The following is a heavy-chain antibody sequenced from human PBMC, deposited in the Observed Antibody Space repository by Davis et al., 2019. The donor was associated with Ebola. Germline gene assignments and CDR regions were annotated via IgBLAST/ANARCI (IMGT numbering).Heavy chain of an antibody. Sequence: SETLSLTCTVSGGSIDSGGYYWSWIRQRPGKGLEWIGYIFYSGSTYYNPSLKSRFTISVDTSKNHFSLSLRSVTAADTAVYYCARRAGFQYYYGMDVWGKGTTVTVSS. J-gene: IGHJ6*04. D-gene: IGHD3-10*01. CDR2: IFYSGST. CDR3: ARRAGFQYYYGMDV. V-gene: IGHV4-31*03. CDR1: GGSIDSGGYY.